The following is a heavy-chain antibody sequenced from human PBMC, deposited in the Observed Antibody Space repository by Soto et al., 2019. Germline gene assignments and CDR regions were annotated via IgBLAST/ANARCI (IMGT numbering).Heavy chain of an antibody. CDR2: IYWDDDK. CDR1: GFSLSTSGVG. Sequence: QITLKESGPTLGKPTQTLTLTCTFSGFSLSTSGVGVGWIRQPPGKALEWLALIYWDDDKRYSPSLKTRLTITKDTTKYLVVLTMTTVDPVDTATYYCAHKTRGDAFDYWGQGTLVTVSS. CDR3: AHKTRGDAFDY. V-gene: IGHV2-5*02. J-gene: IGHJ4*02. D-gene: IGHD3-10*01.